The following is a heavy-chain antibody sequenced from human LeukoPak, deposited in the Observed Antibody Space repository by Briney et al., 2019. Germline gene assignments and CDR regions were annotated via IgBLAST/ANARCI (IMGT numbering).Heavy chain of an antibody. CDR2: MNPNSGNT. Sequence: ASVKVSCKASGYTFTSYDVNWVRQATGQGLEWMGLMNPNSGNTGYAQKFQGIVTMTRNTSISTAYMELSSLRSEDTAVYYCARGTREVRGVITDDWFDPWGQGTLVTVSS. D-gene: IGHD3-10*01. J-gene: IGHJ5*02. CDR1: GYTFTSYD. V-gene: IGHV1-8*01. CDR3: ARGTREVRGVITDDWFDP.